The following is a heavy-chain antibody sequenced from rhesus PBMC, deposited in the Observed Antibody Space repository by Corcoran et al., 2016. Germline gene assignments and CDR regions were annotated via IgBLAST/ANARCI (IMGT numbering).Heavy chain of an antibody. CDR2: IYGSGSST. V-gene: IGHV4-169*02. CDR1: GGSISSSY. Sequence: QLQLQESGPGLVKPSETLSVTCAVSGGSISSSYWSWIRPAPGKGLEWIGYIYGSGSSTNYNPARKRLGTLSLDTSKNQLSQNLSSVTTADTAVYYCARDRTDYYYDSGYYGYDAFDFWGQGLRVTVSS. CDR3: ARDRTDYYYDSGYYGYDAFDF. D-gene: IGHD3-28*01. J-gene: IGHJ3*01.